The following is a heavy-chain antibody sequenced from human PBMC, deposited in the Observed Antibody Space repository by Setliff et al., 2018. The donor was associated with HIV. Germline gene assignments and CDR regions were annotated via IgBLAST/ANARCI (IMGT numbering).Heavy chain of an antibody. CDR1: EFTFNTYS. CDR2: ISSTSTNV. J-gene: IGHJ3*01. D-gene: IGHD3-10*02. V-gene: IGHV3-21*01. CDR3: ARTSQDGITMSLPGAFDL. Sequence: GESLRLSCAASEFTFNTYSMNWVRLAPGKGLEWVSAISSTSTNVFHADSVKGRFTISRDNARNSLYLQMNSLRAEDTAVYFYARTSQDGITMSLPGAFDLWGQGTMVTVSS.